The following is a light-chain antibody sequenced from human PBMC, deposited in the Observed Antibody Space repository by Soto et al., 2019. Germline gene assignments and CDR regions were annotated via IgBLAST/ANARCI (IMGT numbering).Light chain of an antibody. CDR2: GAS. CDR3: QQYNDWWT. Sequence: EIVMTQSPATLSSSPGEVATLYFRASQSVSSNLTWYQQKPGQAPRLLIYGASTRATGVPARFSGSGSGTEFTLTISSLQSEDFAVYYCQQYNDWWTFGQGTKV. V-gene: IGKV3-15*01. CDR1: QSVSSN. J-gene: IGKJ1*01.